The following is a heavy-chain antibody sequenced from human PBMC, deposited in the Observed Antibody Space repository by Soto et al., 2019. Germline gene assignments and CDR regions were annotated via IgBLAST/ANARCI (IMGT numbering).Heavy chain of an antibody. J-gene: IGHJ6*02. D-gene: IGHD3-16*01. CDR3: ATAESAWGGYYGMDV. CDR1: GYTFTSYD. Sequence: ASVKVACNASGYTFTSYDINWVRQATGQWLEWMGWMNPNSGNTGYAQKFQGRVTMTRNTSISTAYMELSSLRSGDTAVYYCATAESAWGGYYGMDVWGQGTTVTVSS. V-gene: IGHV1-8*01. CDR2: MNPNSGNT.